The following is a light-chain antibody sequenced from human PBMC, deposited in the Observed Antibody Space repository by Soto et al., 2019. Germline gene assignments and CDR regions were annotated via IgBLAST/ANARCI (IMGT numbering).Light chain of an antibody. CDR2: GAS. V-gene: IGKV3-20*01. Sequence: EIVLTQSPGTLSLSPGERATLSCRASQSVSSSFLAWYQQKPGQAPRLLIYGASTRATGIPDRFSGSGSGTDFTLTISRLEPEEFAVYYWQQYDSSPWTFVQGTKVEIK. CDR3: QQYDSSPWT. J-gene: IGKJ1*01. CDR1: QSVSSSF.